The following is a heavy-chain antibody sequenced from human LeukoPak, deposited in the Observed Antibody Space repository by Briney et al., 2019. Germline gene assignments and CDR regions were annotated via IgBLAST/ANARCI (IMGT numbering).Heavy chain of an antibody. CDR1: GFTSSSYS. Sequence: QPGGSLRLSCAASGFTSSSYSMNWVRQAPGKGLEWVSYISSTSRPIYYADSVKGRFTISRDNAKNSLYLQMNSLRDEDTAVYYCARALDGMDVWGQGTTVTVSS. V-gene: IGHV3-48*02. J-gene: IGHJ6*02. CDR2: ISSTSRPI. CDR3: ARALDGMDV.